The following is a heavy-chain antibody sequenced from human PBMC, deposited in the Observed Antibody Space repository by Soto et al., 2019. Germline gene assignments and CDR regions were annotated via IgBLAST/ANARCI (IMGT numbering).Heavy chain of an antibody. CDR2: MNPNSGNT. J-gene: IGHJ6*02. CDR1: GYTFTSYD. D-gene: IGHD3-10*01. Sequence: GASVKVSCKASGYTFTSYDINWVRQATGRGLEWMGWMNPNSGNTDYAQKLQGRVTMTTDTSTSTAYMELRSLRSDDTAVYYCARVVEYYYGSGSYYNPYYGMDVWGQGTTVTVSS. CDR3: ARVVEYYYGSGSYYNPYYGMDV. V-gene: IGHV1-8*01.